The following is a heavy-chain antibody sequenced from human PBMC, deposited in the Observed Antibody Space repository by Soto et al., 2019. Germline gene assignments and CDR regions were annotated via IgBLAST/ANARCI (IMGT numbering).Heavy chain of an antibody. V-gene: IGHV1-3*01. Sequence: ASVKVSCKASGYTFTSYAMHWVRQAPGQRLEWMGWISAGNGNTKYSQKFQGRVTITRDTSASTAYMELSSLRSEDTAVYYCARLVGYYAPLDVWGQGTTVTVSS. CDR1: GYTFTSYA. D-gene: IGHD3-3*01. CDR2: ISAGNGNT. J-gene: IGHJ6*02. CDR3: ARLVGYYAPLDV.